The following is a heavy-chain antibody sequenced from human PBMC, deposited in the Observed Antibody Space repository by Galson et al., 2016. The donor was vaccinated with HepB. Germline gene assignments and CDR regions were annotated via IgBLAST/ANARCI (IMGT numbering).Heavy chain of an antibody. CDR1: GGSLSGYY. D-gene: IGHD3-3*01. CDR3: TRGRGIDL. J-gene: IGHJ4*02. V-gene: IGHV4-34*01. CDR2: ISNSGST. Sequence: SETLSLTCAVSGGSLSGYYWSWIRQPPGKGLEWIGEISNSGSTNHNPSLKSRVTISPDTSRNQFSLILTSVTAADTAVYYCTRGRGIDLWGQGTLVTVSS.